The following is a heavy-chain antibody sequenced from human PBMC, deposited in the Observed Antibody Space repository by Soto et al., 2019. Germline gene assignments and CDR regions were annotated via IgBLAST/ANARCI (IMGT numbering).Heavy chain of an antibody. CDR3: ARSPFAGSDAFVI. V-gene: IGHV1-45*02. D-gene: IGHD1-1*01. Sequence: QMQLVQSGAEVKKTGSSVKVSCKASGYTFTFRYLHWVRQAPGQALEWMGWITPFKSDTNYAQKFQDRVTITRDRSVSTAYMEPSHLRSDDTAMYYCARSPFAGSDAFVIWGQGTMVTVSS. J-gene: IGHJ3*02. CDR2: ITPFKSDT. CDR1: GYTFTFRY.